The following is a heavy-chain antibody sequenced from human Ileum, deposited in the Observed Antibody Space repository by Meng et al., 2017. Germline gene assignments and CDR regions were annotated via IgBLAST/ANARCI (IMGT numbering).Heavy chain of an antibody. CDR3: ARGVVTYYDSSTLTWFDP. CDR1: GGSISGGHYF. J-gene: IGHJ5*02. CDR2: IYHSGVT. D-gene: IGHD3-22*01. V-gene: IGHV4-31*03. Sequence: VAPQEAGPGLGKPSQTLSLTCTVSGGSISGGHYFWSWIRQHPEKGLEWIGYIYHSGVTYYSPSLKSRLTISVGTSKNQFSLKLSSVTAADTAIYYCARGVVTYYDSSTLTWFDPWGQGALVTVSS.